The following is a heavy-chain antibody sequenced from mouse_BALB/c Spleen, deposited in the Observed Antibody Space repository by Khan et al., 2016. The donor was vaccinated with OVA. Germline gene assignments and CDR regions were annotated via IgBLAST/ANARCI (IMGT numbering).Heavy chain of an antibody. J-gene: IGHJ4*01. CDR3: AQWGTAKYYAMDY. CDR2: IWGDGST. D-gene: IGHD1-2*01. CDR1: GFSLTSYG. V-gene: IGHV2-3*01. Sequence: QVQLKESGPGLVAPSQSLSITCTVSGFSLTSYGVNWVRQPPGKGLEWLGVIWGDGSTNYHSTLMSRLSISKDNSQSQVFLKLSSLQTDDTATYYYAQWGTAKYYAMDYWGQGTSVTVSS.